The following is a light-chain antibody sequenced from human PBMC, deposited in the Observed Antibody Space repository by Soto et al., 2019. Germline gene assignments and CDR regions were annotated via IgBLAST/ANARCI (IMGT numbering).Light chain of an antibody. CDR1: QSFSNTF. CDR2: GAS. CDR3: QHYQSGHPIT. V-gene: IGKV3-20*01. J-gene: IGKJ5*01. Sequence: ENVLTQSPGTLSLSPGERATLSCRAGQSFSNTFLAWYQQKPGQAPRLLIYGASNRATGIPDRFSGSGSGTDFTLTISRLEPEDFALYYCQHYQSGHPITFGQGTRMEIK.